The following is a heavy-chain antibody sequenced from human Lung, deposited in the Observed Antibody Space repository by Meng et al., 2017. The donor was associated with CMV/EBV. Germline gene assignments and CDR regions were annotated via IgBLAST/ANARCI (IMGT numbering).Heavy chain of an antibody. CDR1: GFTVSSDY. J-gene: IGHJ6*02. V-gene: IGHV3-66*02. CDR3: ARNYDILTGTEV. Sequence: GESXKIPCAASGFTVSSDYMSGVRQAPGKGLEWVSVLYSGGSTYYEDTVKGRFTISRDKSKNTLYLQMNSLRAGDTAVYYCARNYDILTGTEVWGQGTTVTVSS. CDR2: LYSGGST. D-gene: IGHD3-9*01.